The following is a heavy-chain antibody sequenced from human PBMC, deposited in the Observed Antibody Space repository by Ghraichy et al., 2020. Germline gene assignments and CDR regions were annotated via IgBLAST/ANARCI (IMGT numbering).Heavy chain of an antibody. CDR2: ISHDGVNR. J-gene: IGHJ4*02. Sequence: GGSLRLSCAASGFSLGNYAMHWVRQAPGKGLEWVAVISHDGVNRYYADSVKGRFTISRDNSKNTLDLQMDNLRAGDSGLYYCVRTFFAIDRYHISPWTPGDHWGQGTLVTVSS. CDR1: GFSLGNYA. CDR3: VRTFFAIDRYHISPWTPGDH. V-gene: IGHV3-30*04. D-gene: IGHD3-16*02.